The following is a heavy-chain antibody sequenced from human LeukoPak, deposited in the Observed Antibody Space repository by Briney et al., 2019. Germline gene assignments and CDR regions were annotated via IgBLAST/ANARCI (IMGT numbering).Heavy chain of an antibody. Sequence: GRSLRLSCAASGFTFSSYGMHWVRQAPGKGLEWVAFIWYDGSNKYYADSVKGRFTISRDNSKNTLYLQMNSLRAEDTAVYYCARDGVFGVVKRVSIFDYWGQGTLVTVSS. CDR3: ARDGVFGVVKRVSIFDY. D-gene: IGHD3-3*01. CDR2: IWYDGSNK. V-gene: IGHV3-33*01. CDR1: GFTFSSYG. J-gene: IGHJ4*02.